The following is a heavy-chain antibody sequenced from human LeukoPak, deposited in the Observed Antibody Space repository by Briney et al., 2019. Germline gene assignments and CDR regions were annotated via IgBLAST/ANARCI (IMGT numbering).Heavy chain of an antibody. CDR2: INPNSGGT. D-gene: IGHD5-18*01. V-gene: IGHV1-2*02. CDR3: ARASNQYNYELTFFDY. Sequence: ASVKVSCNASGYTFTGYYMHWVRQAPGQGLEWMGWINPNSGGTNYAQKFQGRGTMTRATAISTDHMELSRLTSDDTAVYYYARASNQYNYELTFFDYWGQGTLVTVSS. J-gene: IGHJ4*02. CDR1: GYTFTGYY.